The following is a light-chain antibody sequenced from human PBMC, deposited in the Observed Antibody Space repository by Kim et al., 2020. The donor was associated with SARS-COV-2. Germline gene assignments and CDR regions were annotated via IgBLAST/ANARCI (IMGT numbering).Light chain of an antibody. J-gene: IGKJ4*01. CDR2: GAS. Sequence: SLSPGERATLSCRASQSVGSSYLAWYQQKPGQAPRLLIYGASSRATGIPDRFSGSGSGTDFTLTISRLEPEDFAVYYCQQYGSSPTFGGGTKLEI. CDR3: QQYGSSPT. V-gene: IGKV3-20*01. CDR1: QSVGSSY.